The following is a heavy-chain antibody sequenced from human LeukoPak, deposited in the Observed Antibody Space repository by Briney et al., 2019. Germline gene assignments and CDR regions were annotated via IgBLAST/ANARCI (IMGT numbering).Heavy chain of an antibody. V-gene: IGHV4-59*01. J-gene: IGHJ5*02. CDR3: ASFGYYDSSGYP. CDR2: IYYSGST. CDR1: GGSISSYY. Sequence: SETLSLTCTVSGGSISSYYWSWIRQPPGKGLEWIGYIYYSGSTNYNPSLKSRVTISVDTSKNQFSLKLSSVTAADTAVYYCASFGYYDSSGYPWGQGTLVTVSS. D-gene: IGHD3-22*01.